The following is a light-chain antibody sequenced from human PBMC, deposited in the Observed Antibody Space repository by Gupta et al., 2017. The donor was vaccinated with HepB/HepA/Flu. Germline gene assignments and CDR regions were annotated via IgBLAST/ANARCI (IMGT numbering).Light chain of an antibody. Sequence: SYELTQPPSVSVSPGQTARITCSGDALPKQYAYWYQQKPGQAPVLVIYKDSERPAGTPGRFSGSSSGTTVTLTISGVQEEDDADYYCQSADSSGTYVFGTGTKVTVL. J-gene: IGLJ1*01. CDR1: ALPKQY. CDR3: QSADSSGTYV. V-gene: IGLV3-25*03. CDR2: KDS.